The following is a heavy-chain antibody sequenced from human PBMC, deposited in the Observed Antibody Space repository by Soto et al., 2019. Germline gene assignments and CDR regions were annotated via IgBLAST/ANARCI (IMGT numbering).Heavy chain of an antibody. Sequence: QVQLQESGPGLVKPSETLSLTCTVSGGSISSYYWSWIRQPPGKGLEWIGYIYYSGSTNYNPSIKSRVTISVDTSKNQFSLKLSSVTAADTAVYYGATSGWTGDYFDYWGQGTLVTVSS. CDR3: ATSGWTGDYFDY. CDR1: GGSISSYY. V-gene: IGHV4-59*01. CDR2: IYYSGST. J-gene: IGHJ4*02. D-gene: IGHD6-25*01.